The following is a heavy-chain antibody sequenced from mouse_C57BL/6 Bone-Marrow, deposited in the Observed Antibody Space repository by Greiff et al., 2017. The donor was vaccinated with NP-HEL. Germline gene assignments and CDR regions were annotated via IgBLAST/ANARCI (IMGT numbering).Heavy chain of an antibody. J-gene: IGHJ2*01. V-gene: IGHV1-7*01. D-gene: IGHD2-4*01. Sequence: QVQLQQSGAELAKPGASVKLSCKASGYTFTSYWMPWVKQRPGQGLEWIGYINPSSGYTKYNQKFKDKATLTADKSSSSAYMQLSSLTYEDSAVYYCATIYYDYDGDYWGQGTTLTVSS. CDR2: INPSSGYT. CDR1: GYTFTSYW. CDR3: ATIYYDYDGDY.